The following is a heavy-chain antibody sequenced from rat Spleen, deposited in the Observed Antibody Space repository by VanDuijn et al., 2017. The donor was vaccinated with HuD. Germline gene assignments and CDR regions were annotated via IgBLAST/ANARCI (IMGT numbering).Heavy chain of an antibody. CDR3: ARFNYGGYDY. CDR1: GYTITSGY. V-gene: IGHV3-4*01. Sequence: EIQLQESGPGLVKPSQSLSLTCSVTGYTITSGYDWSWIRKFPRNKMEWMGYISYSGSTNYNPSLKSRISITRDTSKNQFFLQLNSVTTEDTATYYCARFNYGGYDYWGQGVMVTVSS. D-gene: IGHD1-11*01. J-gene: IGHJ2*01. CDR2: ISYSGST.